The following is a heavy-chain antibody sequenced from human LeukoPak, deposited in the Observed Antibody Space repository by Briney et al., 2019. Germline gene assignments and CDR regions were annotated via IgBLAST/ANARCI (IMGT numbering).Heavy chain of an antibody. Sequence: ASVKVSCKASGYXFTNYYLQWVRQAPGHGLKWMGLINPSDGSTSYAQKFQGRVTMTTDTSTSTAYMELRSLRSDDTAVYYCARRSYDSSGYYVYWGQGTLVTVSS. CDR2: INPSDGST. D-gene: IGHD3-22*01. V-gene: IGHV1-46*01. J-gene: IGHJ4*02. CDR1: GYXFTNYY. CDR3: ARRSYDSSGYYVY.